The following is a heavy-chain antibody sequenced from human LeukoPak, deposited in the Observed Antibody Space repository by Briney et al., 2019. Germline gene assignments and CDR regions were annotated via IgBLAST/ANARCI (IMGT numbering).Heavy chain of an antibody. CDR1: GGSFTDYF. V-gene: IGHV4-34*01. D-gene: IGHD3-22*01. J-gene: IGHJ6*02. CDR3: ARGRIAKIVVVHSFHYGMDV. CDR2: INDYTGDT. Sequence: EPLSLTCDVFGGSFTDYFWTWIRQSPGKGLEWIGEINDYTGDTNYNPSLNSRVSISLEKSKNQFSLELRSVTAADTAVYYCARGRIAKIVVVHSFHYGMDVWGQGTTVTVSS.